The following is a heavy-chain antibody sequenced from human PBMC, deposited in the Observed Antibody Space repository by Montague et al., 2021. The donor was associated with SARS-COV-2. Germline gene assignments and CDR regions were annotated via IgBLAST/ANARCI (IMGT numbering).Heavy chain of an antibody. V-gene: IGHV4-39*02. Sequence: SETLSLTCSVSSGSIISSGYYWGWIRQPPGKELEWIGNIYYSGTTYYXXXLQSRGTISVDTSKNHLSLRLSSVTAADTAVYFCARGMIRVVTTSFDYWGQGSQVTVSS. CDR3: ARGMIRVVTTSFDY. CDR1: SGSIISSGYY. CDR2: IYYSGTT. D-gene: IGHD3-10*01. J-gene: IGHJ4*02.